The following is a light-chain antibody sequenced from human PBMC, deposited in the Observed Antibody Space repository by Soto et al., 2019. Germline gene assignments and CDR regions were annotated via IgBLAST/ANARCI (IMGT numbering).Light chain of an antibody. CDR1: QDISDF. J-gene: IGKJ4*01. CDR2: DAS. CDR3: QQYYNLPLT. V-gene: IGKV1-33*01. Sequence: DIQMTQSPSSLSASVGDRVTITCQAIQDISDFLNWYQQKPGKAPNLLIYDASNLEGGVPSRFRGSGSGTDFTLTISSLQPEDIATYFCQQYYNLPLTFGGGTKVEIK.